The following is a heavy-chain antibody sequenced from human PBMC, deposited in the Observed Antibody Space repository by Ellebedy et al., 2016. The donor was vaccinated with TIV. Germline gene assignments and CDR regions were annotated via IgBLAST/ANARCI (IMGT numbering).Heavy chain of an antibody. Sequence: GGSLRLSCAASGFTFSSYWMSWVRQAPGKGLEWVANINQDGSDKYYVDSVEGRFTISRDNTESSLYLQMNSLRAEDTALYYCATDGSYGDYRSPAHAFVIWGQGTMVTVSS. CDR3: ATDGSYGDYRSPAHAFVI. CDR2: INQDGSDK. CDR1: GFTFSSYW. D-gene: IGHD4-17*01. J-gene: IGHJ3*02. V-gene: IGHV3-7*01.